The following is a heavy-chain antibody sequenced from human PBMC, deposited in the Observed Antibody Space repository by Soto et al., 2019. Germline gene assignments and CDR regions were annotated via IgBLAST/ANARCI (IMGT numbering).Heavy chain of an antibody. CDR2: IRYDGSNK. V-gene: IGHV3-30*19. Sequence: QVQLVESGGGVVQPGTSLTLSCAASGFTFSNYAMNWARQAPGKGLEWVAVIRYDGSNKDFADSVKGRFTISRDNPGNTLYLQMNSLRAEDTAVYYCARVRGRYFGSGSYDGVDVWGQGTTVTVSS. D-gene: IGHD3-10*01. CDR1: GFTFSNYA. CDR3: ARVRGRYFGSGSYDGVDV. J-gene: IGHJ6*02.